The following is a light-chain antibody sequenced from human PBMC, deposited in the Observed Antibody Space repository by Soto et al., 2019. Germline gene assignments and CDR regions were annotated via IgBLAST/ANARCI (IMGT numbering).Light chain of an antibody. V-gene: IGKV3-11*01. Sequence: EIVLTQSPATLSLSPGERATLSCRASQSIGSYLIWYQQKPGQAPRLLISDASNRATGVPARFSGSGSGTDFALTISSLEPEDFVVFYCQQRANWPITFRQGTRLDIK. J-gene: IGKJ5*01. CDR1: QSIGSY. CDR3: QQRANWPIT. CDR2: DAS.